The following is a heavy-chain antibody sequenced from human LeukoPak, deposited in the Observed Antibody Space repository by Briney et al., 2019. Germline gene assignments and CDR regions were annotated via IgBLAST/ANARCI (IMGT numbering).Heavy chain of an antibody. V-gene: IGHV1-2*02. CDR3: ARVEDTAMVTSDY. D-gene: IGHD5-18*01. CDR1: GYTFTGYY. J-gene: IGHJ4*02. Sequence: ASVKVSCKASGYTFTGYYMHWVRQAPGQGLEWMGWINPNSGGTNYAQKFQGRVTMTRDTSISTAYMELSRLRSDDTAVHYCARVEDTAMVTSDYWGQGTLVTVSS. CDR2: INPNSGGT.